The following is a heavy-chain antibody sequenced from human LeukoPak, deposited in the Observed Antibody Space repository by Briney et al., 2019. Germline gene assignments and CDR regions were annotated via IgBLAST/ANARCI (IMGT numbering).Heavy chain of an antibody. V-gene: IGHV4-59*08. J-gene: IGHJ4*02. D-gene: IGHD3-10*01. CDR3: ARHSLDYYGSGSYYRIDY. CDR2: IYYSGST. Sequence: SETLSLTCTVSGGSISSYYWSWIRQPPGKGLEWNGHIYYSGSTNYNPSLKSRVTISVDTSKNQFSLKLSSVTAADTAVYYCARHSLDYYGSGSYYRIDYWGQGTLVTVSS. CDR1: GGSISSYY.